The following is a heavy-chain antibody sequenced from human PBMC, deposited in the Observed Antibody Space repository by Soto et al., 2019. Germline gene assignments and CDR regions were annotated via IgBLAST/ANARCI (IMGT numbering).Heavy chain of an antibody. V-gene: IGHV3-30*18. D-gene: IGHD3-3*01. CDR2: ISYDGSNK. Sequence: PGGSLRLSCAASGFTFSSYGMHWVRQAPGKGLEWVAVISYDGSNKYYADSVKGRFTISRDNSKNTLYLQMNSLRAEDTAVYYCAKSRTIFGVVIPDFDHWGQGTLVTVSS. CDR3: AKSRTIFGVVIPDFDH. CDR1: GFTFSSYG. J-gene: IGHJ4*02.